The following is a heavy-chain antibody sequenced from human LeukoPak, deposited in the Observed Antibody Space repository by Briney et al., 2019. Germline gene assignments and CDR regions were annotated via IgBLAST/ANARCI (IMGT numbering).Heavy chain of an antibody. CDR1: GGTFSSYA. Sequence: GASVKVSCKASGGTFSSYAISWVRQAPGQGLEWMGRIIPILGIANYAQKFQGRVTITADKSTSTAYMELSSLRSEDTAVYYCARVTNYYDSTIEADYWGQGTLVTVSS. D-gene: IGHD3-22*01. CDR2: IIPILGIA. CDR3: ARVTNYYDSTIEADY. V-gene: IGHV1-69*04. J-gene: IGHJ4*02.